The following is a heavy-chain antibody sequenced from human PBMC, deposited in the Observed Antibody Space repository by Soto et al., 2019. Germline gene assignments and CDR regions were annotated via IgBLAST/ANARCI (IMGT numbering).Heavy chain of an antibody. D-gene: IGHD2-15*01. V-gene: IGHV4-59*01. Sequence: SETLSLTCTVSGGSISGYYWSWIRQPPGKGLEWIGYMYNTGSTVYNPSFKSRVTISVDTSKNQFSLKLNSVTAADTAMYYCAKDEVLVEVVARDYYGMDVWGQGTTVTVSS. CDR2: MYNTGST. J-gene: IGHJ6*02. CDR3: AKDEVLVEVVARDYYGMDV. CDR1: GGSISGYY.